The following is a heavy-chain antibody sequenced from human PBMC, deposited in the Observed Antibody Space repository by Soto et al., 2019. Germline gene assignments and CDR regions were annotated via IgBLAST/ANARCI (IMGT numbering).Heavy chain of an antibody. V-gene: IGHV3-30*18. CDR2: ISYDGSNK. CDR3: AKDLNYYGSGSYYNPDFDY. CDR1: GFTFSSYG. Sequence: VGSLRLSCAASGFTFSSYGMHWVRQAPGKGLEWVAVISYDGSNKYYADSVKGRFTISRDNSKNTLYLQMNSLRAEDTAVYYCAKDLNYYGSGSYYNPDFDYWGQGTLVTVSS. D-gene: IGHD3-10*01. J-gene: IGHJ4*02.